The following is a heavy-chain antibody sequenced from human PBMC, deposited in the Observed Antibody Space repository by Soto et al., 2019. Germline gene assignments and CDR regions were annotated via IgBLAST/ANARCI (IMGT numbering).Heavy chain of an antibody. Sequence: SETLSLTCTVSGGSISSYYWSWIRQPPGKGLEWIGYIYYSGSTNYNPSLKSRVTISVDTSKNQFSLKLSSVTAADTAVYYCARDRGTVGATSLFDYWGQGTLVTVSS. CDR3: ARDRGTVGATSLFDY. CDR1: GGSISSYY. V-gene: IGHV4-59*01. CDR2: IYYSGST. J-gene: IGHJ4*02. D-gene: IGHD1-26*01.